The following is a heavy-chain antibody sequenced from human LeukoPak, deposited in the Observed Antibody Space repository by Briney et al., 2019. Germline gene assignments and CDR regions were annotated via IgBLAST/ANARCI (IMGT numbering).Heavy chain of an antibody. D-gene: IGHD6-19*01. J-gene: IGHJ4*02. CDR2: ISGSGGST. CDR1: GFTFSSYA. CDR3: AKDLRRAVAGTIDY. Sequence: GGSLRLSCAASGFTFSSYAMSWVRQAPGKGLEWVSAISGSGGSTYYADSEKGRFTISRDNSKNTLYLQMNSLRAEDTAVYYCAKDLRRAVAGTIDYWGQGTLVTVSS. V-gene: IGHV3-23*01.